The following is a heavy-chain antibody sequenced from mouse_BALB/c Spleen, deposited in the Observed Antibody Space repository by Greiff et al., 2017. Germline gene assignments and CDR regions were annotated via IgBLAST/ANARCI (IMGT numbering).Heavy chain of an antibody. Sequence: EVMLVESGGGLVQPGGSRKLSCAASGFTFSSFGMHWVRQAPEKRLEWVAYISSGGGSTYYPDTVKGRFTISRDNAKNTLYLQMSSLKSEDTAMYYCARLITGTIDYWGQGTTLTVSS. CDR2: ISSGGGST. D-gene: IGHD4-1*01. CDR3: ARLITGTIDY. CDR1: GFTFSSFG. V-gene: IGHV5-12-1*01. J-gene: IGHJ2*01.